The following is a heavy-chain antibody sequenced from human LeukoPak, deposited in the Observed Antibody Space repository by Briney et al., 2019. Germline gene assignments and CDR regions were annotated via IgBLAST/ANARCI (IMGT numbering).Heavy chain of an antibody. J-gene: IGHJ4*02. CDR2: IYTSGST. CDR3: ARRGAAAAYFDY. V-gene: IGHV4-4*07. CDR1: GGSISSYY. D-gene: IGHD6-13*01. Sequence: SETLSLTCTVSGGSISSYYWSWIRQPAGKGLEWIGRIYTSGSTNYNPSLKSRVTMSVDTSKNQFSLKLSSVTAADTAVYYCARRGAAAAYFDYWDQGTLVTVSS.